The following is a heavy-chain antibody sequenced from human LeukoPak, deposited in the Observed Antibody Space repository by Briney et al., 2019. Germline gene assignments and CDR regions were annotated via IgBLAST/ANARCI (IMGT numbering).Heavy chain of an antibody. Sequence: GGSLRLSCAASGFTVSSNYMSWVRQAPGKGLEWVSAISGSGGRTDYADSVRGRFTISRDNFKNTLYLQMNSLRAEDTAVYYCAKDRCSSCHYYYGMDVWGKGTTVTVSS. J-gene: IGHJ6*04. CDR3: AKDRCSSCHYYYGMDV. CDR2: ISGSGGRT. D-gene: IGHD2-2*01. CDR1: GFTVSSNY. V-gene: IGHV3-23*01.